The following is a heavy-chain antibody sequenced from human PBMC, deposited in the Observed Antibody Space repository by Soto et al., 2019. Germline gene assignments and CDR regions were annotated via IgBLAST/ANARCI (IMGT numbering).Heavy chain of an antibody. CDR3: ARHTDDILTGNEALDI. CDR1: GFPINNSY. D-gene: IGHD3-9*01. CDR2: VDYSRTT. V-gene: IGHV4-59*08. J-gene: IGHJ3*02. Sequence: PSETLSLTYTGSGFPINNSYWSWIRQSPGKGLEWIGYVDYSRTTNYTPTLKSRITILVDTSENQFSLKLTSVTAADTAVYYCARHTDDILTGNEALDIWGQGTVVT.